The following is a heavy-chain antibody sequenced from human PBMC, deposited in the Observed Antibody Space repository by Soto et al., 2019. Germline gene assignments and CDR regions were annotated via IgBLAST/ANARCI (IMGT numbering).Heavy chain of an antibody. V-gene: IGHV1-69*04. CDR2: IIPILGIA. CDR3: ARDPGPNSSGWEYFDY. J-gene: IGHJ4*02. Sequence: GASVKVSCKASGGTFSSYTISWVRQAPGQGLEWMGRIIPILGIANYAQKFQGRVTITADKSTSTAYMELSSLRSEDTAVYYCARDPGPNSSGWEYFDYWGQGTLVTVSS. D-gene: IGHD6-19*01. CDR1: GGTFSSYT.